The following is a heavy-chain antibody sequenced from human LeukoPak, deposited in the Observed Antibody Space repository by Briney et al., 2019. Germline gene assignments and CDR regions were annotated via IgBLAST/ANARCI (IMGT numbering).Heavy chain of an antibody. Sequence: SVKVSCKASRGTFSSYAISWVRQAPGQGLEWMGGIIPIFGTANYAQKFQGRVTITADESTSTAYMELSSLRSEDTAVYYCARLYCSGGSCYHDYWGQGTLVTVSS. CDR2: IIPIFGTA. CDR3: ARLYCSGGSCYHDY. J-gene: IGHJ4*02. D-gene: IGHD2-15*01. V-gene: IGHV1-69*01. CDR1: RGTFSSYA.